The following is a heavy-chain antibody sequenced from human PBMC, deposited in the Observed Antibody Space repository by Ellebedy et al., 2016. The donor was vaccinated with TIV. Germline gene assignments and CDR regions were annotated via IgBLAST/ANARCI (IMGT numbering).Heavy chain of an antibody. V-gene: IGHV4-59*08. CDR2: VSFSGST. Sequence: SETLSLTCTVSSGSISSFYWSWLRQPPGKGLEWIAHVSFSGSTNYNPSLKSRVTISVDTSKNQFSLKLSSVTAADTAVYYCARQMIVVASTVAFDIWGQGTMVTVSS. D-gene: IGHD3-22*01. J-gene: IGHJ3*02. CDR3: ARQMIVVASTVAFDI. CDR1: SGSISSFY.